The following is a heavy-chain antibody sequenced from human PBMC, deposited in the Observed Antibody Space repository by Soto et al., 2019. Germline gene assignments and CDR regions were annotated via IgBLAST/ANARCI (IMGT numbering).Heavy chain of an antibody. V-gene: IGHV1-46*01. CDR2: INPSGGST. CDR3: ARDRRVVVPAATAYFDY. D-gene: IGHD2-2*01. Sequence: ASVKVSCKASGYTFTSYYMHWVRQAPGQGLEWMGIINPSGGSTSYAQKFQGRVTMTRDTSTSTVYMELSSLRSEDTAVYYCARDRRVVVPAATAYFDYWGQGTLVTVSS. CDR1: GYTFTSYY. J-gene: IGHJ4*02.